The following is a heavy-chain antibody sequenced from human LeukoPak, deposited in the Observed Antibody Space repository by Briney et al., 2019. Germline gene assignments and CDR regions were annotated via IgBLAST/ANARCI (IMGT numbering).Heavy chain of an antibody. CDR1: GYSISSGYY. J-gene: IGHJ5*02. V-gene: IGHV4-38-2*02. CDR2: IHHSGST. D-gene: IGHD4-11*01. CDR3: AKSNAWDWFDP. Sequence: PSETLSLTCTVSGYSISSGYYWGWIRQPPGKGLEWIGSIHHSGSTYSNPSLKSRVTISVDKSNNQFSLNLSSVTAADTAVYYCAKSNAWDWFDPWGQGTLVTVSS.